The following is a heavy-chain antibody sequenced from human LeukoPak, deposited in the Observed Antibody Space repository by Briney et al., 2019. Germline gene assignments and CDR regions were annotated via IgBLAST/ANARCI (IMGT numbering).Heavy chain of an antibody. D-gene: IGHD2-15*01. Sequence: GGSLRLSCAASGFTFSTYWMSWVRQAPGKGLEWVAIINQDGSEKHYVDFLEGRFTISRDNAKNSLYLQMNSLRAEDTAVYYCARVRGRWSLDYWGQGTLLTVSS. V-gene: IGHV3-7*04. CDR1: GFTFSTYW. J-gene: IGHJ4*02. CDR2: INQDGSEK. CDR3: ARVRGRWSLDY.